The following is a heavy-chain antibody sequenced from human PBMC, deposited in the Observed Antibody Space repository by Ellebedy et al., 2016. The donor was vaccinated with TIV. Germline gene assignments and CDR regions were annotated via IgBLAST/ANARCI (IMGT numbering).Heavy chain of an antibody. CDR3: ATDGSYGDYRFPAHAFTM. V-gene: IGHV3-7*01. CDR2: INQDGSDT. D-gene: IGHD4-17*01. Sequence: GGSLRLSCAASRFSFRSYWMTWVRQPPGKGLEWVANINQDGSDTYYVDSVRGRFTIARDNAKNSLYLQMNSLRAEDTSVYYCATDGSYGDYRFPAHAFTMWGQGTLVTVSS. CDR1: RFSFRSYW. J-gene: IGHJ3*02.